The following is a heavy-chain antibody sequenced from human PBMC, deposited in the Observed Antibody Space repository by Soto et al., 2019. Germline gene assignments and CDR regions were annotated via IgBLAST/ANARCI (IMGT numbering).Heavy chain of an antibody. D-gene: IGHD5-12*01. J-gene: IGHJ4*02. Sequence: SQTLSLTCAISGDSVSSNSAAWNWIRQSPSRGLEWLGRTYYRSWWFNDYALSVKSRIIINPDTSKNQFSLQLNSVTPEDTAVYYCARHRGYSGYDPFDYWGQGALVTVSS. CDR2: TYYRSWWFN. CDR3: ARHRGYSGYDPFDY. V-gene: IGHV6-1*01. CDR1: GDSVSSNSAA.